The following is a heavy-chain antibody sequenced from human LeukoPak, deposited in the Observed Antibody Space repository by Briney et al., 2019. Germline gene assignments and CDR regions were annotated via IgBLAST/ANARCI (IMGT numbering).Heavy chain of an antibody. CDR1: GYTFINFP. CDR2: IYPNNSTR. CDR3: ARGKVLFDH. Sequence: GASVKVSCKASGYTFINFPLSWVRQAPGRGPEWVGWIYPNNSTRGYAKNFQGRVVLTRDTSISTAYMELRSLKPEDTAVYYCARGKVLFDHWGQGTLVAVSS. J-gene: IGHJ4*02. V-gene: IGHV1-8*01.